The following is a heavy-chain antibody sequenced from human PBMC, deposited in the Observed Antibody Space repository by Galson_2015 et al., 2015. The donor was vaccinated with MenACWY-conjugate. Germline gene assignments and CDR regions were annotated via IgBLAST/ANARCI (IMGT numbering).Heavy chain of an antibody. D-gene: IGHD4/OR15-4a*01. Sequence: SLRLSCAASGLTHSDFAMHWVRQAPGKGLEWVSFIRYDGIYEQYADSVKGRFTILRDNSKHMLYLLMNRLRVEDTAVYYCATHCGATCVYYCRPGTLVTVSS. CDR2: IRYDGIYE. CDR3: ATHCGATCVYY. V-gene: IGHV3-30*02. J-gene: IGHJ4*02. CDR1: GLTHSDFA.